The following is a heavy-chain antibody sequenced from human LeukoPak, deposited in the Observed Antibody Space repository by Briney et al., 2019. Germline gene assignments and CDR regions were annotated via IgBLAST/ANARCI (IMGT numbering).Heavy chain of an antibody. Sequence: GGSLRLSCAASGFTFSSYSMNWVRQAPGKGLEWVSSISSSSNYIYYADSVKGRFTISRDNAKNSLYLQMNSLRAEDTAVYYCARGLIWNDRAIDCWGQGTLVTVSS. J-gene: IGHJ4*02. D-gene: IGHD1-1*01. CDR1: GFTFSSYS. CDR2: ISSSSNYI. V-gene: IGHV3-21*01. CDR3: ARGLIWNDRAIDC.